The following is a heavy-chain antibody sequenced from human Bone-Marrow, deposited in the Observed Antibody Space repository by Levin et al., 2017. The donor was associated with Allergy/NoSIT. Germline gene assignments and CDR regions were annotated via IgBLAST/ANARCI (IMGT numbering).Heavy chain of an antibody. Sequence: LSLTCAASGFTVRSNYMSWVRQAPGKGPEWVSVIYSGGSTYYADSVKGRFTISRDNSKNTLYLQMNSLRAEDTAVYYCARGWFGELLSHWGQGTLVTVSS. V-gene: IGHV3-53*01. CDR1: GFTVRSNY. CDR3: ARGWFGELLSH. CDR2: IYSGGST. J-gene: IGHJ4*02. D-gene: IGHD3-10*01.